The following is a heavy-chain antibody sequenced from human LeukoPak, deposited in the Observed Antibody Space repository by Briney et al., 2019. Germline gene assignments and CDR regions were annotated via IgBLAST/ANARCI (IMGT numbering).Heavy chain of an antibody. Sequence: GESLRISCKGSGYSFTTYWISWVRQMPGKGLEWMGRIDPSDSYTNYSPSFQGHVTISADKSFSTAYLQWTSLKSSDTAMYYCARHAKAYGSSCDYWGQGTLVTVSS. J-gene: IGHJ4*02. CDR1: GYSFTTYW. CDR3: ARHAKAYGSSCDY. D-gene: IGHD6-13*01. CDR2: IDPSDSYT. V-gene: IGHV5-10-1*01.